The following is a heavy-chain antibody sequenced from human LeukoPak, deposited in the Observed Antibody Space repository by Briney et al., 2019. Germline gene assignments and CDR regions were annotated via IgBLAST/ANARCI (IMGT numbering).Heavy chain of an antibody. CDR2: IIPILGIA. Sequence: SVKVSGKASGGTFSSYAISWVRQAPGQGLEWMGRIIPILGIANYAQKFQGRVTITADKSTSTAYMELSSLRSEDTAVYYCARVWSSGLHANDYWGQGTLVTVSS. CDR1: GGTFSSYA. D-gene: IGHD3-22*01. CDR3: ARVWSSGLHANDY. J-gene: IGHJ4*02. V-gene: IGHV1-69*04.